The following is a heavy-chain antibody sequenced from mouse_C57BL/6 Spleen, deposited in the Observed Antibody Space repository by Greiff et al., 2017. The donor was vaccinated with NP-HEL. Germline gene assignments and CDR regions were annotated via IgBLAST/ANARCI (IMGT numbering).Heavy chain of an antibody. CDR2: IYPGSGST. CDR3: ARMGYYYGSSPYYAMDY. Sequence: QVQLQQPGAELVKPGASVKMSCKASGYTFTSYWITWVKQRPGQGLEWIGDIYPGSGSTNYNEKFKSKATLTVDTSSSTAYMQLSSLTSEDSAVYYCARMGYYYGSSPYYAMDYWGQGTSVTVSS. J-gene: IGHJ4*01. D-gene: IGHD1-1*01. CDR1: GYTFTSYW. V-gene: IGHV1-55*01.